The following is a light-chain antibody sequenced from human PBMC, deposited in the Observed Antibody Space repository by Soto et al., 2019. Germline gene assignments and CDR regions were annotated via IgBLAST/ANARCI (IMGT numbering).Light chain of an antibody. CDR1: SSNIGAGYD. CDR2: VNS. J-gene: IGLJ2*01. Sequence: QSVLTQPPSVSGARGQRVTISCTGSSSNIGAGYDVHWYQQLPGTAPKLLIYVNSNRPSRVPDRFSGSKSGTSASLAITGLHAEDEVDYYCQSYDSSLSAVLFGGGTKLTVL. CDR3: QSYDSSLSAVL. V-gene: IGLV1-40*01.